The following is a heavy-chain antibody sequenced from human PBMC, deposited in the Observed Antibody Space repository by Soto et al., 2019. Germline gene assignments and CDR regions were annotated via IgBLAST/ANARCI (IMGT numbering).Heavy chain of an antibody. Sequence: SETLSLTCTVSGGSISSGGYYWSWIRQHPGKGLEWIGYIYYSGSTYYNPSLKSRVTISVDTSKNQFSLKLSSVTAADTAVYYCARDRGRGYSYGYLHWFDPWGQGTLVTVSS. CDR3: ARDRGRGYSYGYLHWFDP. CDR1: GGSISSGGYY. V-gene: IGHV4-31*03. CDR2: IYYSGST. D-gene: IGHD5-18*01. J-gene: IGHJ5*02.